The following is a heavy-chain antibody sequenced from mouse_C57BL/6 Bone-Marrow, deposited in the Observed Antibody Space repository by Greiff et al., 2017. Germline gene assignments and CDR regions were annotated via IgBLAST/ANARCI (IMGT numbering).Heavy chain of an antibody. D-gene: IGHD4-1*01. CDR3: ARSRTGGY. CDR1: GYTFTSYT. CDR2: INPSSGYT. J-gene: IGHJ2*01. V-gene: IGHV1-4*01. Sequence: QVQLQQSGAELARPGASVTLSCKASGYTFTSYTMHWVKQRPGQGLEWIGYINPSSGYTKYNQKFKDKTTLTADKSSSTAYMQLGSRTSEDAAVYYCARSRTGGYWGQGTTLTVSS.